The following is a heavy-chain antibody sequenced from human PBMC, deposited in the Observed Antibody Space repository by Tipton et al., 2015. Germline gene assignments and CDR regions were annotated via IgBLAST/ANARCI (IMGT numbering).Heavy chain of an antibody. D-gene: IGHD5-18*01. CDR3: ARSGDTYIDY. J-gene: IGHJ4*02. CDR1: GDSMSSGTYY. Sequence: TLSLTCTVSGDSMSSGTYYWSWIRQHPGKGLEWIGYIYYSGTTYYNPSLKSRLTISLDGSKSHFSLQLTSVTAADTAVYYCARSGDTYIDYWGQGTLVTVSS. V-gene: IGHV4-31*03. CDR2: IYYSGTT.